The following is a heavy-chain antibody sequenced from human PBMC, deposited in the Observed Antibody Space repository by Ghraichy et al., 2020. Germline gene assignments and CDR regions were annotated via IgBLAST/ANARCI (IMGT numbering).Heavy chain of an antibody. CDR1: GFIFSTYP. J-gene: IGHJ3*01. CDR2: ISNTGGNT. CDR3: AKGVWYYDSSGYRAAFDV. D-gene: IGHD3-22*01. V-gene: IGHV3-23*01. Sequence: GGSLRLSCATSGFIFSTYPMSWVRQAPGKGLEWVSAISNTGGNTYYADSLKGRFTISRDNSKNTLYLQVNNLRAEDTALYYCAKGVWYYDSSGYRAAFDVWGQGTMVTVSS.